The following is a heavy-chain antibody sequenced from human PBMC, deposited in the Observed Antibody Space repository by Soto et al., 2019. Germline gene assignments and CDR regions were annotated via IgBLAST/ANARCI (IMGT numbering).Heavy chain of an antibody. CDR1: GFTFSSYA. Sequence: GGSLRLSCAASGFTFSSYAMSWVRQAPGKGLEWVSAISGSGGSTYYADSVKGRFTISRDNSKNTLYLQMNSLRAEDTAVYYCAKDESAVTTNYYYYYYMDVWGKGTTVTVSS. J-gene: IGHJ6*03. CDR2: ISGSGGST. CDR3: AKDESAVTTNYYYYYYMDV. D-gene: IGHD4-4*01. V-gene: IGHV3-23*01.